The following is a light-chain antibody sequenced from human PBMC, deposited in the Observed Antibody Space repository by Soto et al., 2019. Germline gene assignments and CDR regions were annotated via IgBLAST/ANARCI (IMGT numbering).Light chain of an antibody. CDR2: AVS. CDR1: SSDVGGYNY. J-gene: IGLJ1*01. Sequence: QSVLTQPASVSGSPGQSITISCTGTSSDVGGYNYVSWYQQHPGKAPTLMIYAVSNRPSGVYNRFSGSKSGNTASLSISGLQAEDEADYYCCSYTVIGTYVVGTGTKVTVL. V-gene: IGLV2-14*01. CDR3: CSYTVIGTYV.